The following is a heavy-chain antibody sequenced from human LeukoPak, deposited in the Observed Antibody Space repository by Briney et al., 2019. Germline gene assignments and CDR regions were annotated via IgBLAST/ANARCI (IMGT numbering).Heavy chain of an antibody. CDR2: IYSGGST. J-gene: IGHJ4*02. Sequence: SGGSLRLSCAAPGFIVSSNYMSWVRQAPGKGLEWVSVIYSGGSTYYADSVKGRFTISRDNSKNTLYLQMNSLRAEDTAVYYCAPIAIRSGYWGQGTLVTVSS. D-gene: IGHD3-9*01. CDR3: APIAIRSGY. CDR1: GFIVSSNY. V-gene: IGHV3-66*01.